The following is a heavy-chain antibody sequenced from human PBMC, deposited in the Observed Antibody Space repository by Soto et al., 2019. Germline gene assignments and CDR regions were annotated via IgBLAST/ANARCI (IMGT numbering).Heavy chain of an antibody. CDR3: ARELVGIDV. CDR1: GLTFSDYY. V-gene: IGHV3-11*05. Sequence: QVQMVESGGGLVKPGGSLRLSCTASGLTFSDYYFSWIRQAPGKGLEWVSWISSRGEYTKYADSVQGRFTISRDNGKKSLFLQMNRLRVEDTATYSCARELVGIDVWGHGTSVTVSS. J-gene: IGHJ6*02. CDR2: ISSRGEYT.